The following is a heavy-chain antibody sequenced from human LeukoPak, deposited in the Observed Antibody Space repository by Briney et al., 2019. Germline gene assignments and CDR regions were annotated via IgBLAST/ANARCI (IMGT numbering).Heavy chain of an antibody. J-gene: IGHJ3*02. Sequence: SETLSLTCAVYGGSFSGYYWSWIRQPPGKGLEWIGEINHSGSTNYNPSLKSRVTISVDTSKNQFSLKLSSVTAADTAVYYCAREDLKTVAGKKNDAFDIWGQGTMVTVSS. CDR3: AREDLKTVAGKKNDAFDI. V-gene: IGHV4-34*01. CDR1: GGSFSGYY. D-gene: IGHD6-19*01. CDR2: INHSGST.